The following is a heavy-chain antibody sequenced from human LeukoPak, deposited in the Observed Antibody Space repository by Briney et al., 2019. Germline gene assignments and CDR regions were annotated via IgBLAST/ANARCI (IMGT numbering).Heavy chain of an antibody. J-gene: IGHJ4*02. CDR3: ASLSPPNYYDSSGGRRYFDY. CDR2: ISSSSSYI. CDR1: GFTFSSYS. Sequence: PGGSLRLSCAASGFTFSSYSMNWVRQAPGKGLEWVSSISSSSSYIYYADSVKGRFTISRDNAKNSLYLQMNSLRAEDTAVYYCASLSPPNYYDSSGGRRYFDYWGQGTLVTVSS. V-gene: IGHV3-21*01. D-gene: IGHD3-22*01.